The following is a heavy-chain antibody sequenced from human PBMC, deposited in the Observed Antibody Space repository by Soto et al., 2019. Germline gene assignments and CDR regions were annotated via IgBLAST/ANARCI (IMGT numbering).Heavy chain of an antibody. V-gene: IGHV3-23*01. CDR3: AKEVDGSGSYHYYYYYGMDV. D-gene: IGHD3-10*01. CDR2: ISGSGGST. CDR1: GFTFSSYA. Sequence: EVQLLESGGGLVQPGGSLRLSCAASGFTFSSYAMSWVRQAPGKGLEWVSAISGSGGSTYYADSVKGRSTISRDNSKNTLYLQMNSLRAEDTAVYYCAKEVDGSGSYHYYYYYGMDVWGQGTTVTVSS. J-gene: IGHJ6*02.